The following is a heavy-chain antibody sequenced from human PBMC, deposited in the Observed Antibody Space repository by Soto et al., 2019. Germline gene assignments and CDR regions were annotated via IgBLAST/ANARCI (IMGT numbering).Heavy chain of an antibody. V-gene: IGHV1-46*01. Sequence: QVQVVQSGAEVKKPGASVNVSCKASGYTFTNYQMHWVRQAPGQGLEWMGKINPSGGNTHYAQKFQGRLTMTSDTSTSTVYMEVSSLRSEDTAMYYCASDSVATYTGLGYWGQGILVIVSS. CDR2: INPSGGNT. CDR1: GYTFTNYQ. D-gene: IGHD3-16*01. J-gene: IGHJ4*02. CDR3: ASDSVATYTGLGY.